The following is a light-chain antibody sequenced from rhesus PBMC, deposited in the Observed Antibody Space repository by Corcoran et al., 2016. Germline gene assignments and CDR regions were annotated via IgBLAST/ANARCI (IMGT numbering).Light chain of an antibody. Sequence: DIQMTQSPSSLSASVGDTVTITCRASQSISSWLAWYHQKPGKAPKLLIYKASTLKREVQSRFSGSGSGTDFTITISSLQSEDCATYYCQQYDDRPDSFGQGTKVEIQ. CDR1: QSISSW. J-gene: IGKJ2*01. CDR3: QQYDDRPDS. CDR2: KAS. V-gene: IGKV1-22*01.